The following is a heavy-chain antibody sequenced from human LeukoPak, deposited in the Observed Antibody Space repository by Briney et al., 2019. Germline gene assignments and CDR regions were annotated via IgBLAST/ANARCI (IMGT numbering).Heavy chain of an antibody. Sequence: SETLSLTCTVSGGSISNYYWSWIRQPAGKGLEWIGRIPASENTNYNPSLKSRVTMSVDTSMNLFALKLSSVTAADTAVYYCARQGVATAIDYWGQGTLVTVSS. J-gene: IGHJ4*02. V-gene: IGHV4-4*07. CDR2: IPASENT. CDR1: GGSISNYY. CDR3: ARQGVATAIDY. D-gene: IGHD2-21*02.